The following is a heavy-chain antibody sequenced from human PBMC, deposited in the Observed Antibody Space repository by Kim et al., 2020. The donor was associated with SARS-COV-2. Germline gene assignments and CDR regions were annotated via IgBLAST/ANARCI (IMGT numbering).Heavy chain of an antibody. D-gene: IGHD3-10*01. CDR3: AKADHALWFGESLGY. Sequence: GGSLRLSCAASGFTFSSYAMSWVRQAPGKGLEWVSAISGSGGSTYYADSVKGRFTISRDNSKNTLYLQMNSLRAEDTAVYYCAKADHALWFGESLGYWGQGTLVTVSS. V-gene: IGHV3-23*01. CDR1: GFTFSSYA. CDR2: ISGSGGST. J-gene: IGHJ4*02.